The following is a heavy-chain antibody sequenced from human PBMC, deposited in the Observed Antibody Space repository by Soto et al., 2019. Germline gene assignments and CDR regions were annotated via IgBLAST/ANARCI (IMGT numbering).Heavy chain of an antibody. CDR2: ISGSGGST. CDR1: GLNFSSYS. D-gene: IGHD3-3*01. Sequence: GGSMRLSCAASGLNFSSYSMSWVRQATGKGLEWVSAISGSGGSTYYADSVKGRFTISRDNSKNTLYLQMNSLRAEDTAVYYCAKAGRVYDFWSGYPGYWGQGTLVTVSS. J-gene: IGHJ4*02. CDR3: AKAGRVYDFWSGYPGY. V-gene: IGHV3-23*01.